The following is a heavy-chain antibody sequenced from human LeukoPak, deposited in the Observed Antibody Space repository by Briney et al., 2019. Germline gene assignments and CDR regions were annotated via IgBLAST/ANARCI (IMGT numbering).Heavy chain of an antibody. Sequence: SETLSLTCSVSGYSISSAYYWGWIRQPPGKGLEWIGTMYHSGSTNYNPSLKSRVTISVDTSKNQFSLKLSSVTAADTAVYYCARVMVRGVIMSYYYYMDVWGKGTTVTISS. CDR1: GYSISSAYY. D-gene: IGHD3-10*01. V-gene: IGHV4-38-2*02. J-gene: IGHJ6*03. CDR3: ARVMVRGVIMSYYYYMDV. CDR2: MYHSGST.